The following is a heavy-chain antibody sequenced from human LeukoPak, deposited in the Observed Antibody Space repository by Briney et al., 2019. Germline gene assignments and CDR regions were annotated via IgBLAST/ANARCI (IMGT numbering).Heavy chain of an antibody. CDR1: GGSISSGSYY. V-gene: IGHV4-61*02. J-gene: IGHJ4*02. Sequence: SETLSLTCTVSGGSISSGSYYWSWNRQPAGKGLEWIGRIYTSGSTNYNPSLKSRVTISVDTSKNQFSLKLSSVTAADTAVYYCARDNYDFWSGYFDYWGQGTLVTVSS. CDR2: IYTSGST. D-gene: IGHD3-3*01. CDR3: ARDNYDFWSGYFDY.